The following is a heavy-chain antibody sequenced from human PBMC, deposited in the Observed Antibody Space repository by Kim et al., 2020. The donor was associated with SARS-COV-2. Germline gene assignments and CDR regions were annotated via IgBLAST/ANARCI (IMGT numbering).Heavy chain of an antibody. J-gene: IGHJ5*02. V-gene: IGHV1-69*13. D-gene: IGHD2-2*01. CDR3: ARGRMEYQLPTHFNWFDP. CDR2: IIPIFGTA. Sequence: SVKVSCKASGGTFSSYAISWVRQAPGQGLEWMGGIIPIFGTANYAQKFQGRVTITADESTSTAYMELSSLRSEDTAVYYCARGRMEYQLPTHFNWFDPWGQGTLVTVSS. CDR1: GGTFSSYA.